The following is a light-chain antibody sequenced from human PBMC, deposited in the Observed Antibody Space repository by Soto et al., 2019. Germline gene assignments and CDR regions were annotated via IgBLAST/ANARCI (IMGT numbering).Light chain of an antibody. CDR1: NSDVGRYNL. CDR3: CSYASSSTDV. Sequence: QSALTQPASVSGSPGQSTTISCTGTNSDVGRYNLVSWYQQHPGKATKLMIYEGSKRPSGVSTRFSGSKSGNTASLTISGLQAEDEADYYCCSYASSSTDVFGTGTKVTVL. J-gene: IGLJ1*01. CDR2: EGS. V-gene: IGLV2-23*01.